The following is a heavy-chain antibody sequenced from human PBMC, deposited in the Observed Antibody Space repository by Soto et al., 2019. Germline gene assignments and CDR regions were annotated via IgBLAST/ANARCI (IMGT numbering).Heavy chain of an antibody. CDR1: GGSISSGGYY. CDR3: ASSPGYSYSFDY. CDR2: IYYSGST. V-gene: IGHV4-31*03. D-gene: IGHD5-18*01. J-gene: IGHJ4*02. Sequence: SETLSLTCTVSGGSISSGGYYWSWIRQHPGKGLEWIGYIYYSGSTYYNPSLKSRVTISVDTSKNQFSLKLSSVTAADTAVYYFASSPGYSYSFDYWGQGTLVTVSS.